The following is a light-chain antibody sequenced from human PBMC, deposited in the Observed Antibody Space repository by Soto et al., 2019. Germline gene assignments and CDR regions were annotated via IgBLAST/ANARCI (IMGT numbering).Light chain of an antibody. J-gene: IGKJ4*01. Sequence: EIVMTQYAAALSVSPGERATLSCRSSQSINDNLAWYQQKPGQAPRLLMFRTSTRATGFPARFSAGGSGTDFNLTISSLPSDDFAIYHCQQYNNWPRATFGGGTKVDNK. CDR1: QSINDN. CDR3: QQYNNWPRAT. CDR2: RTS. V-gene: IGKV3-15*01.